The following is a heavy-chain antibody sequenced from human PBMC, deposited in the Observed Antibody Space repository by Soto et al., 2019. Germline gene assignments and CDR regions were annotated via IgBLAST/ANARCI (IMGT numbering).Heavy chain of an antibody. CDR3: VREGGYSGYLDN. J-gene: IGHJ4*02. D-gene: IGHD5-12*01. Sequence: EVQLVESGGGLVQPGGSLRLSCGASGFTFSRYWMHWVRQVPGKGLVGVSRSSSDGSWTGYAESVKGRFTISRDNDRNTVFLRMTSLRAEDTAVYYCVREGGYSGYLDNWGQGTQVTVSS. V-gene: IGHV3-74*01. CDR2: SSSDGSWT. CDR1: GFTFSRYW.